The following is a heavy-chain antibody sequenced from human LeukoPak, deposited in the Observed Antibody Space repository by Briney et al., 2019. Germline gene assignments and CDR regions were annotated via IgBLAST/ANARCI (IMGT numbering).Heavy chain of an antibody. D-gene: IGHD3-22*01. Sequence: SQTLSLTCTVSGGSISSGSYYWSWIRQPAGKGLEWIGRIYTSGSTNYNPSLESRVTISVDASKNQFSLKLSSVTAADTAVYYCARVTTGGYYNCWGQGTLVTVS. V-gene: IGHV4-61*02. CDR1: GGSISSGSYY. CDR3: ARVTTGGYYNC. J-gene: IGHJ4*02. CDR2: IYTSGST.